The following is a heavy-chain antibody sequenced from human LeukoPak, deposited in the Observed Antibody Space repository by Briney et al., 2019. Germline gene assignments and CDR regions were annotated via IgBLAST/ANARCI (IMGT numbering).Heavy chain of an antibody. CDR2: INHSGST. CDR3: ARGRGVVVPAATHYYYYYGMDV. CDR1: GGSFSGYY. J-gene: IGHJ6*02. V-gene: IGHV4-34*01. Sequence: KPSETLSLTCAVHGGSFSGYYWSWIRQPPGKGLEWIGEINHSGSTNYNPSLKSRVTISVDTSKNQFSLKLSSVTAADTAVYYCARGRGVVVPAATHYYYYYGMDVWGQGTTVTVSS. D-gene: IGHD2-2*01.